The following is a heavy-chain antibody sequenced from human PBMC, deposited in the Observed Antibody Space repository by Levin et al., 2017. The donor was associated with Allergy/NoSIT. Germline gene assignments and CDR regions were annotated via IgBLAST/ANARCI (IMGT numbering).Heavy chain of an antibody. V-gene: IGHV4-59*01. Sequence: PGGSLRLSCTVSGGSISTYYWSWIRQPPGKGLEWVGYIYRSGHTNYNPSLKSRVTMSIATSKNQFSLNLHSLTAAAPAVYYCARSNLGRLPDYWGQGTLVTVSS. CDR3: ARSNLGRLPDY. J-gene: IGHJ4*02. CDR2: IYRSGHT. D-gene: IGHD3-3*01. CDR1: GGSISTYY.